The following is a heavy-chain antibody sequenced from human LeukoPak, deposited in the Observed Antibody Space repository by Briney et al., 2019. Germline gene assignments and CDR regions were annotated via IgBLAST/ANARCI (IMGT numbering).Heavy chain of an antibody. CDR1: GASISSYY. J-gene: IGHJ4*02. CDR2: IYTSGST. D-gene: IGHD1-26*01. CDR3: ARGGLKWEPLDY. V-gene: IGHV4-4*07. Sequence: PSETLSLTCTVSGASISSYYLSWIRQPAGKGLEWIGRIYTSGSTNYNPSLMSRVTMSVDTSKKQFSLKLSSVTDADTAVYYCARGGLKWEPLDYWGQGTLVTVSS.